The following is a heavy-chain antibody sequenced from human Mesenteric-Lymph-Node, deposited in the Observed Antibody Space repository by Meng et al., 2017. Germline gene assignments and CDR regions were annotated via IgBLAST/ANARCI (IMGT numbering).Heavy chain of an antibody. V-gene: IGHV4-34*01. CDR3: AREITMIVVVSLPPRCYFDY. D-gene: IGHD3-22*01. CDR2: INHSGST. Sequence: SETLSLTCAVYGGSFSGYYWSWIRQPPGKGLEWIGEINHSGSTNYNPSLKSRVTISVDTSKNQFSLKLSSVTAADTAVYYCAREITMIVVVSLPPRCYFDYWGQGTLVTVSS. J-gene: IGHJ4*02. CDR1: GGSFSGYY.